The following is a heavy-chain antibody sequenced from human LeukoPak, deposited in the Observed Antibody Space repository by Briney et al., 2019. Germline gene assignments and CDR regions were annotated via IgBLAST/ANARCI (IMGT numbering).Heavy chain of an antibody. D-gene: IGHD3-3*01. J-gene: IGHJ6*02. CDR1: GFSLNIRGVG. Sequence: SGPTLVKPLETLTLTCSFSGFSLNIRGVGVGWIRQPPGKALEWVALIYWDNDKRYSPSLKTRLTITKDTSKNQVVLRMTYVDPVDTATYYCAHIKRRYDLWNGWGAMDGWGQGTTVTVSS. CDR3: AHIKRRYDLWNGWGAMDG. CDR2: IYWDNDK. V-gene: IGHV2-5*02.